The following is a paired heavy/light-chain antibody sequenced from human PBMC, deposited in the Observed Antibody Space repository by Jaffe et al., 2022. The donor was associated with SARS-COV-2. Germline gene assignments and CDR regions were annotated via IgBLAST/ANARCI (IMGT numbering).Light chain of an antibody. V-gene: IGKV2-28*01. CDR2: LGS. CDR1: QSLLHSNGYTY. J-gene: IGKJ3*01. CDR3: MQGLQTPIT. Sequence: DIVMTQSPLSLPVTPGEPASISCRSSQSLLHSNGYTYLDWYLQKPGQSPQLLIFLGSNRASGVPDRFSGSGSGTDFTLKISRVEAEDVGVYYCMQGLQTPITFGPGTKVDIK.
Heavy chain of an antibody. Sequence: QVQLVQSGPEVKNPGASVKVSCRASGYTFTNYGFSWVRQAPGQGLEWMGWVSGFDGNTNAAQNLQGRVTMTTDTSTNTAYMELRSLRSDDTAVYYCATRPRSSNERGGGDHWGQGTLVTVSS. V-gene: IGHV1-18*01. CDR3: ATRPRSSNERGGGDH. D-gene: IGHD3-16*02. J-gene: IGHJ4*02. CDR2: VSGFDGNT. CDR1: GYTFTNYG.